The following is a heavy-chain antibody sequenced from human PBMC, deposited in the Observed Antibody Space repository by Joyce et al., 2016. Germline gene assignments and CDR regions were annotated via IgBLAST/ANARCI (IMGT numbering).Heavy chain of an antibody. D-gene: IGHD6-13*01. V-gene: IGHV1-18*01. CDR3: ARDPPIEAAGTYYYNMDV. Sequence: KLVQSGTEVKKPGASVKVSCKASGYSFSSYGISWVRQAPGQGLDCLGWISAEKGNTKYAQNCQGRFTMTTDTSTNTAYVELRRLRSDDTAVYYCARDPPIEAAGTYYYNMDVWGQGTTVIVSS. CDR1: GYSFSSYG. J-gene: IGHJ6*02. CDR2: ISAEKGNT.